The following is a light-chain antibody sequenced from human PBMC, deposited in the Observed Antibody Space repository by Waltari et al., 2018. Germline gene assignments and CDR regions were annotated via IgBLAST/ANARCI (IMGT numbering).Light chain of an antibody. V-gene: IGLV3-1*01. CDR3: QAWDTSGVV. CDR1: IWGDKY. Sequence: SSELTQPPSVSVSPGQTASIPCSGDIWGDKYACWYQQKAGQSPVLVIYQDTKRPSGILGRFSGSNSGNTATLTISGTQTMDEAYYYCQAWDTSGVVFGGGTKLTVL. J-gene: IGLJ2*01. CDR2: QDT.